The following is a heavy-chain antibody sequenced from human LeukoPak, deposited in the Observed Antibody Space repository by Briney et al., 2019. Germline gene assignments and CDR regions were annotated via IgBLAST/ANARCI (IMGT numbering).Heavy chain of an antibody. CDR1: GYTRTELS. CDR3: ATEGLRYLHH. V-gene: IGHV1-24*01. Sequence: ASVKVSCKISGYTRTELSMHWVRQALGKGLEWMGGFDAEFGKTIYAQRFQGRVTMTEDTPTGTSYTELSSLRSDDTAVYYCATEGLRYLHHWGQGTLVTVSS. J-gene: IGHJ1*01. D-gene: IGHD3-16*01. CDR2: FDAEFGKT.